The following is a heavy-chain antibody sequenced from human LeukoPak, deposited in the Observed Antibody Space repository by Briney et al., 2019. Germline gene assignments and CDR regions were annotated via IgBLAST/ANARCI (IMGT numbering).Heavy chain of an antibody. Sequence: GESLKISCKGSGYSFTSYWIGWVRQMPGKGLEWMGIIYPGDSDTRYSPSFQGQVTISAGKSISTAYLQWSSLKASDTAMYYCARLLGITMVRGVWLDYWGQGTLVTVSS. D-gene: IGHD3-10*01. CDR1: GYSFTSYW. J-gene: IGHJ4*02. V-gene: IGHV5-51*01. CDR2: IYPGDSDT. CDR3: ARLLGITMVRGVWLDY.